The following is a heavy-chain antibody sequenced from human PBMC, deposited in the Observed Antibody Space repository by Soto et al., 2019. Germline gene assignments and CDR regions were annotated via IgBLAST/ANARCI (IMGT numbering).Heavy chain of an antibody. Sequence: GGSLRLSCAASGFTFSSYAMHWVRQAPGKGLEWVAVISYDGSNKYYADSVKGRFTISRDNSKNTLYLQMNSLRAEDTAVYYCARDLALWGYDFWSGYYPGGPFDYWGQGTLVTVSS. J-gene: IGHJ4*02. V-gene: IGHV3-30-3*01. CDR2: ISYDGSNK. D-gene: IGHD3-3*01. CDR3: ARDLALWGYDFWSGYYPGGPFDY. CDR1: GFTFSSYA.